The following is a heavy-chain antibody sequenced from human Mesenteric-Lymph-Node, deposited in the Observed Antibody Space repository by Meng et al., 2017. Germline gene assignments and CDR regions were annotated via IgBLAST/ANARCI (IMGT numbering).Heavy chain of an antibody. J-gene: IGHJ6*02. V-gene: IGHV3-7*01. CDR1: GFIFSSYW. D-gene: IGHD6-13*01. CDR3: ARDPRIAAAGTVYYYYGMDV. Sequence: GESLKISCAASGFIFSSYWMTWVRQAPGKGPEWVATINQDGSEKYYVDSVKGRFTISRDNAKNSLYLQMNNLRAEDTAVYYCARDPRIAAAGTVYYYYGMDVWGQGTTVTVSS. CDR2: INQDGSEK.